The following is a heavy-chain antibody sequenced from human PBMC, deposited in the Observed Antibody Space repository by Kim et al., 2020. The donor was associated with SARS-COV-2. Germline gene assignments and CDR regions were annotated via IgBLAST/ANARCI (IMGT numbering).Heavy chain of an antibody. CDR3: ARVLGRVEHY. CDR2: ISYDGSNK. J-gene: IGHJ4*02. Sequence: GGSLRLSCAASGFTFSSYAMHWVRQAPGKGLEWVAVISYDGSNKYYADTVKGRFTISRDNSKNTLYLQMNSLRAEDTAVYYCARVLGRVEHYWGQGTLVTVSS. V-gene: IGHV3-30*04. CDR1: GFTFSSYA. D-gene: IGHD1-26*01.